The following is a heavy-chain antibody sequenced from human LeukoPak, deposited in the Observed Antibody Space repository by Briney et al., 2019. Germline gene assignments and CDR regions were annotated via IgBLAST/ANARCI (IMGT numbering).Heavy chain of an antibody. J-gene: IGHJ5*02. CDR3: ARPGIAAAGYNWFDP. V-gene: IGHV4-34*01. Sequence: LRLSCAASGFTFSSYEMNWIRQPPGKGLEWIGEINHSGSTNYNPSLKSRVTISVDTSKNQFSLKLSSVTAADTAVYYCARPGIAAAGYNWFDPWGQGTLVTVSS. D-gene: IGHD6-13*01. CDR2: INHSGST. CDR1: GFTFSSYE.